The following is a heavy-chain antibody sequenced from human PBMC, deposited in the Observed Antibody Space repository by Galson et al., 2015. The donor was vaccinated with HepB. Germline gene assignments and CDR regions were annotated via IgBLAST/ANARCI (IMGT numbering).Heavy chain of an antibody. J-gene: IGHJ4*02. CDR3: ARASRGNSVDFDY. V-gene: IGHV3-48*02. CDR2: IRSSSEIR. CDR1: GFTFSSYD. D-gene: IGHD4-23*01. Sequence: SLRLSCAASGFTFSSYDMNWVRQAPGKGLEWVSYIRSSSEIRYYADSVKGRFTIPRDNAKNSLYLQMNSLRDEDTAVYYCARASRGNSVDFDYWGQGTLVTVS.